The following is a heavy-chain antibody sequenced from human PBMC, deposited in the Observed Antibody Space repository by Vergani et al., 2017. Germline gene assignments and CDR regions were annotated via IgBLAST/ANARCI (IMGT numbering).Heavy chain of an antibody. CDR2: IYPGDSDT. D-gene: IGHD6-13*01. CDR1: GYSFTSYW. CDR3: AKDISTYSSSWGFDY. Sequence: EVQLVQSGAEVKKPGESLKISCKGSGYSFTSYWIGWVRQMPGKGLEWMGIIYPGDSDTRYSPSFQGQVTISADKSISTAYLQWSSLKASDTAMYYCAKDISTYSSSWGFDYWGQGTLVTVSS. V-gene: IGHV5-51*01. J-gene: IGHJ4*02.